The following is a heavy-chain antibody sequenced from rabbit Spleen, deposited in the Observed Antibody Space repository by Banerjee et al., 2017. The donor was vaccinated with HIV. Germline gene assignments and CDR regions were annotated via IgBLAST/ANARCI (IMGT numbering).Heavy chain of an antibody. CDR3: ATAGNGDYGSVTFNL. J-gene: IGHJ4*01. V-gene: IGHV1S45*01. Sequence: QQQLEESGGGLVKPEGSLTLTCTASGLSFSNSHWICWVRQAPGKGLEWIGCINSGSSGTTYYATWAKGRFTISRTSSTTVTLQMSSLTAVDTATYFCATAGNGDYGSVTFNLWGPGTLVTVS. CDR1: GLSFSNSHW. CDR2: INSGSSGTT. D-gene: IGHD8-1*01.